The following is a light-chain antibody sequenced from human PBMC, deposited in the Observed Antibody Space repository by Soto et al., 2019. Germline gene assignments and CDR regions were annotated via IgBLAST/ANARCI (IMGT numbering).Light chain of an antibody. CDR3: QPGYNTPLT. CDR1: QSISSY. V-gene: IGKV1-39*01. CDR2: AAS. Sequence: DIQMTQSPSSQSASVGDRVTITCRASQSISSYLSWYQQKPGKAPKLLIYAASSLPTGVASRLSVGGSETDFNLAISSLQPDAVATDYCQPGYNTPLTSGGGTKVEIK. J-gene: IGKJ4*01.